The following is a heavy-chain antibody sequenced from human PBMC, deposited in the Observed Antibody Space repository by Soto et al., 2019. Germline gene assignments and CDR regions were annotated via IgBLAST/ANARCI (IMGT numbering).Heavy chain of an antibody. D-gene: IGHD6-19*01. CDR1: GGSISSGGYY. J-gene: IGHJ4*02. CDR2: IYYSGST. V-gene: IGHV4-31*03. CDR3: AGYSSGWYQTDY. Sequence: SETLSLTCTVSGGSISSGGYYWSWIRQHPGKGLEWIGYIYYSGSTYYNPSLKSRVTISVDTSKNQFSLKLSSVTAADTAVYYCAGYSSGWYQTDYWGQGTLVTVSS.